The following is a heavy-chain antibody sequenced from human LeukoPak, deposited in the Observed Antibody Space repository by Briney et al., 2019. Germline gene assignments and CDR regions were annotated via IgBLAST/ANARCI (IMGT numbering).Heavy chain of an antibody. D-gene: IGHD3-22*01. CDR1: GFTFSNYA. Sequence: HPGGSLRLSCAASGFTFSNYAMSWVRQAPGKGLEWVSAISGSGGSTYYADSVKGRFTISRDNSKNTLYLRMNSLRAEDTAVFYCAKDDYYDSSDLGVGYFDYWGQGTLVTVSS. CDR3: AKDDYYDSSDLGVGYFDY. J-gene: IGHJ4*02. CDR2: ISGSGGST. V-gene: IGHV3-23*01.